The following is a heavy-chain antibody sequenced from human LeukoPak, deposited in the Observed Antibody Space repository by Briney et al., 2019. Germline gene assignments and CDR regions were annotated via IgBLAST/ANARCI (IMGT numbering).Heavy chain of an antibody. Sequence: GGSLRLSCATSGFTFSSYGMNWGRQAPGKGLEWVSSISSTGSYIFYADSVKGRFTISRDDAKNSVYLQMNSLRDEDTAVYYCARSDGGSENYWGQGILVTVSS. V-gene: IGHV3-21*06. CDR1: GFTFSSYG. J-gene: IGHJ4*02. D-gene: IGHD1-26*01. CDR3: ARSDGGSENY. CDR2: ISSTGSYI.